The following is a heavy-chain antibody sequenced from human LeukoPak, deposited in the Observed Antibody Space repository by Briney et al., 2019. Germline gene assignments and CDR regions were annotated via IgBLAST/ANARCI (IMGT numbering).Heavy chain of an antibody. Sequence: SETLSLTCTVSGGSISSYYWSWIRQPPGKGLEWIGYIYYSGSTNYNPSLKSRVTISVDKSKNQFSLKLSSVTAADTAVYYCARDWVMTTVTGGWFDPWGQGTLVTVSS. J-gene: IGHJ5*02. V-gene: IGHV4-59*12. CDR2: IYYSGST. CDR3: ARDWVMTTVTGGWFDP. CDR1: GGSISSYY. D-gene: IGHD4-17*01.